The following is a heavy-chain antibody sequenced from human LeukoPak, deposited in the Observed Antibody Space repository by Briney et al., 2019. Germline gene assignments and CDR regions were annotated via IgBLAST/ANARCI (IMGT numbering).Heavy chain of an antibody. CDR2: INHSGST. CDR1: GGSFSGYY. J-gene: IGHJ5*02. V-gene: IGHV4-34*01. D-gene: IGHD2-2*01. Sequence: PSETLSLTCAVYGGSFSGYYWSWIHQPPGKGLEWIGEINHSGSTNYNPSLKSRVTISVDTSKNQFSLKLSSVTAADTAVYYCATSTDIVVVPAARGYNWFDPWGQGTLVTVSS. CDR3: ATSTDIVVVPAARGYNWFDP.